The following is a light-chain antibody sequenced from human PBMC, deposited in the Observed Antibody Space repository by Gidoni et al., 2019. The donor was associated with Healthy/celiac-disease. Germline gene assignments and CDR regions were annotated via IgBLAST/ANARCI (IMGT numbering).Light chain of an antibody. CDR3: QSADSSGTPV. CDR1: ALPKQY. J-gene: IGLJ2*01. CDR2: KDS. V-gene: IGLV3-25*03. Sequence: SYELTQPPSVSGSPGQTARITCSGDALPKQYAYWYQPKPGQAPVLAIYKDSERPSGIPERFSGSSSGTTVTLTISGVQAEDEADYYCQSADSSGTPVFGGGTKLTVL.